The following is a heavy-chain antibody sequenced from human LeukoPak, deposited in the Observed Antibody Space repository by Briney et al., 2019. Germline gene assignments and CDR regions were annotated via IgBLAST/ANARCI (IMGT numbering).Heavy chain of an antibody. CDR1: GGSISSGSYY. Sequence: SQTLSLTCTVSGGSISSGSYYWSWIRQPAGKGLEWIGRIYTSGSTNYNPSLKSRVTISVDTSKNQFSLKLSSVTAADTAVYYCARDPYYYGSGSPDAAGDYWGQGTLVTVSS. D-gene: IGHD3-10*01. V-gene: IGHV4-61*02. CDR3: ARDPYYYGSGSPDAAGDY. J-gene: IGHJ4*02. CDR2: IYTSGST.